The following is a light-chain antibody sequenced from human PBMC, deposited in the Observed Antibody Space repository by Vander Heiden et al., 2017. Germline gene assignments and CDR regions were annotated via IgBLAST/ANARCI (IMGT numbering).Light chain of an antibody. CDR2: WAS. CDR1: QSVLYSSNNKNY. V-gene: IGKV4-1*01. CDR3: QQYDSTPFT. J-gene: IGKJ3*01. Sequence: RATINCKSSQSVLYSSNNKNYLAWYQQKPGQPPKLLIYWASTRESGVPDRFSGSGSGTDFTLTISSLQAEDVAVYYCQQYDSTPFTFGHGTKVDIK.